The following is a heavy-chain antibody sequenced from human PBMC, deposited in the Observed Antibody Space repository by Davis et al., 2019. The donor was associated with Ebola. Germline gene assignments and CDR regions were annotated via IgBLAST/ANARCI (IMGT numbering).Heavy chain of an antibody. J-gene: IGHJ4*02. CDR1: GFTFSSYG. CDR3: AKDQFYYDSSGYSPFDS. CDR2: ISYDGSNK. D-gene: IGHD3-22*01. Sequence: PGGSLRLSCVASGFTFSSYGMNWVRQAPGKGLEWVAGISYDGSNKYYSDSVKGRFIISRDNSKDTLYLQMSSLRAEDTAVYYCAKDQFYYDSSGYSPFDSWGQGTLVTVSS. V-gene: IGHV3-30*18.